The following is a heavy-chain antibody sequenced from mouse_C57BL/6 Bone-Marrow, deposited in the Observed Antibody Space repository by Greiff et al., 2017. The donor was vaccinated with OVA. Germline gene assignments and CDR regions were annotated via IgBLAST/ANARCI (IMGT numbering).Heavy chain of an antibody. CDR3: ARRGTSYAMDY. J-gene: IGHJ4*01. D-gene: IGHD3-3*01. V-gene: IGHV1-19*01. CDR1: GYTFTDYY. Sequence: VQLKQSGPVLVKPGASVKMSCKASGYTFTDYYMNWVKQSHGKSLEWIGVINPYNGGTSYNQKFKGKATLTVDKSSSTAYMELNSLTSEDSAVYYCARRGTSYAMDYWGQGTSVTVSS. CDR2: INPYNGGT.